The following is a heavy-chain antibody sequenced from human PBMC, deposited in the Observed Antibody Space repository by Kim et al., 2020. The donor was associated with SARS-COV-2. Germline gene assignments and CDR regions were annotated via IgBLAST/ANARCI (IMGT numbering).Heavy chain of an antibody. D-gene: IGHD4-17*01. CDR3: ARVGHSDSGGVYHFDS. Sequence: SETLSLTCTVSGGSTINYWWTWVRQPPGKGLEWIGYIHYSGTTSYTPSLQRRVTMSMDTSKNEFSLTLRSVTAADTAVFYCARVGHSDSGGVYHFDSWGQGTLVTVPS. V-gene: IGHV4-59*08. CDR2: IHYSGTT. CDR1: GGSTINYW. J-gene: IGHJ4*02.